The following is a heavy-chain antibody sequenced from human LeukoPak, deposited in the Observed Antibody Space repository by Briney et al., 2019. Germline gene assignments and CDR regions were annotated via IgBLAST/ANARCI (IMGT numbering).Heavy chain of an antibody. V-gene: IGHV6-1*01. J-gene: IGHJ4*02. CDR2: TYYRSKWYN. Sequence: SQTLSLTCAISGDSVSSNSAAWNWIRQSPSRGLEWLGRTYYRSKWYNDYAVSVKSRITINPDTSKNQFSLQLNSVTPEDTAVYYCGREGVAVAGEPGYYFDYWGQGTLVTVSS. CDR3: GREGVAVAGEPGYYFDY. CDR1: GDSVSSNSAA. D-gene: IGHD6-19*01.